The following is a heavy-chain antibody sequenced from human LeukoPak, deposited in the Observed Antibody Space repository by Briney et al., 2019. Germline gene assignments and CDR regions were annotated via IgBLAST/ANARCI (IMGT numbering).Heavy chain of an antibody. Sequence: SETLSLTCTVSGYSISTGYYWDWIRQPPGKGLEWIGTFYHGGSTYYNPSLKSRVTISVDTSKNQFSLNLTSVTAADTAVYYCARVSLVSRFFDYWGQGTLVTVSS. D-gene: IGHD3-9*01. CDR1: GYSISTGYY. J-gene: IGHJ4*02. CDR2: FYHGGST. V-gene: IGHV4-38-2*02. CDR3: ARVSLVSRFFDY.